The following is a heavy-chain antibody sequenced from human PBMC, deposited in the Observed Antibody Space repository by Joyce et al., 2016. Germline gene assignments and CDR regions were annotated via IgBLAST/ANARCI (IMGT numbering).Heavy chain of an antibody. CDR1: GYIFNTYG. Sequence: QVQLVQSGSEVKKPGASVEVSCKASGYIFNTYGISWVRQAPGQGFEWMGWISANHSNTKHAQKCQGRVTMTIDTSTSTAYMELESLRTDDTAVYYCARDIHYYNSSGYYWGAFDIWGQGTMVSVSS. CDR2: ISANHSNT. J-gene: IGHJ3*02. V-gene: IGHV1-18*01. D-gene: IGHD3-22*01. CDR3: ARDIHYYNSSGYYWGAFDI.